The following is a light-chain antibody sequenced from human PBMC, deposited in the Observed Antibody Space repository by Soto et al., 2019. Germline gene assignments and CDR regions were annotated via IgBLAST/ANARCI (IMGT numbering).Light chain of an antibody. V-gene: IGKV3-11*01. CDR3: QQRSNWFIT. Sequence: EIVLTQSPPTLSLSPGERDTLSRRASQSVSSYLAWYQQKPGQAPRLLIYDASNRATGIPARFSGSGSGTDFTLTISSLEPEDFAVYYCQQRSNWFITFGQGTRLEI. J-gene: IGKJ5*01. CDR1: QSVSSY. CDR2: DAS.